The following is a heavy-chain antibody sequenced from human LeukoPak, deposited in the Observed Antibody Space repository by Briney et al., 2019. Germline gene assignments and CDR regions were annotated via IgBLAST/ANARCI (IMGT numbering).Heavy chain of an antibody. Sequence: PSQTLSLTCIVSGASVSSGDYYWTWIRQHPGEGLEWIGYISHSGSTSYNPSLESRVSISADTSKNQFSLRLSAVTAADTAVYYCARSAGSGNYYRYFDLWGRGTLVTVSS. D-gene: IGHD3-10*01. J-gene: IGHJ2*01. CDR1: GASVSSGDYY. V-gene: IGHV4-31*03. CDR3: ARSAGSGNYYRYFDL. CDR2: ISHSGST.